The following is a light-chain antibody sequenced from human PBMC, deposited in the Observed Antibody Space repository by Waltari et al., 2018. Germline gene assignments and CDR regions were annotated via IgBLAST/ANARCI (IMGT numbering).Light chain of an antibody. CDR2: GAS. CDR1: QSVSRT. J-gene: IGKJ1*01. Sequence: EIVLTQSPGILSLSPGERATLSCRASQSVSRTLAWYQQKPGQAPRLLISGASTRATGIPDRFSGGWSGTDFSLTISRLEPEDFAVYYCQHYVRLPATFGQGTKVEIK. CDR3: QHYVRLPAT. V-gene: IGKV3-20*01.